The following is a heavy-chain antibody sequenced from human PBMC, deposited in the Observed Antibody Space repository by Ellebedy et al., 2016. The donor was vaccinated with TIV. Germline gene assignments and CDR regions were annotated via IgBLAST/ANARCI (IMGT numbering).Heavy chain of an antibody. CDR3: ARVRFGDTAVDY. V-gene: IGHV3-13*01. CDR1: GFTFSSYD. Sequence: GGSLRLSCAASGFTFSSYDMYWVRQGTGKGLEWVSAIGTAGDTYYPGSVKGRFTISRENAKNSLYLQITSLRAEDTAVYYCARVRFGDTAVDYWGQGPLVTVSS. J-gene: IGHJ4*03. CDR2: IGTAGDT. D-gene: IGHD2-21*01.